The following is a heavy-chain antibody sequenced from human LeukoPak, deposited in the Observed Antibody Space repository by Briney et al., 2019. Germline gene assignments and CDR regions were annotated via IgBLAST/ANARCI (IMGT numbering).Heavy chain of an antibody. V-gene: IGHV4-59*01. J-gene: IGHJ4*02. CDR1: GGSISSYY. CDR2: IYYTGST. Sequence: SETLSLTCTVSGGSISSYYWSWIRQPPGKGLEWIGYIYYTGSTNYNPSLKSRVTISVDTSRNQFSLKLSSVTAADTAVYYCARTGSWYYYFDYWGQGALVTVSS. CDR3: ARTGSWYYYFDY. D-gene: IGHD6-13*01.